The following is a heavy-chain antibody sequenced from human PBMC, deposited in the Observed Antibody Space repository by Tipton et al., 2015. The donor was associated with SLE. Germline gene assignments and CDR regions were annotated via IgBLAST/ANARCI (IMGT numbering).Heavy chain of an antibody. D-gene: IGHD1-26*01. CDR2: IYYSGST. CDR1: GGSISSHY. CDR3: AYRTGSRAFDY. Sequence: TLSLTCTVSGGSISSHYWSWIRQPPGKGLEWIGYIYYSGSTNYNPSLKSRVTISVDTSKNQFSLKLSSVTAADTAVYYCAYRTGSRAFDYWGQGNMATVSS. V-gene: IGHV4-59*11. J-gene: IGHJ4*02.